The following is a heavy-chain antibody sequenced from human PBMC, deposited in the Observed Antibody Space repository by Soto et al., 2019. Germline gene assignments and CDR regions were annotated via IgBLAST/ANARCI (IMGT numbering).Heavy chain of an antibody. V-gene: IGHV3-11*06. CDR3: ARSPPLDYYDSSGYDAFDI. CDR1: GFTFSDYY. D-gene: IGHD3-22*01. J-gene: IGHJ3*02. CDR2: ISSSSSYT. Sequence: GGSLRLSCAASGFTFSDYYMSWIRQAPGKGLEWASYISSSSSYTNYADSVKGRFTISRDNAKNSLYLQMNSLRAEDTAVYYCARSPPLDYYDSSGYDAFDIWGQGTMVTVSS.